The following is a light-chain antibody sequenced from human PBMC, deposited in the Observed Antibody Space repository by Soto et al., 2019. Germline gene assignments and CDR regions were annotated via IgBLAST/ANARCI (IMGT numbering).Light chain of an antibody. CDR2: GAF. Sequence: EIVMTQSPVTLSVSPGERVTLSCRASQSVSSNLAWYQQKPGQAPSLLIYGAFTRATGIPARFSGTGSGTEFTLTISSLQSEDFALYYCQQRSNWLTFGGGTKVDIK. CDR1: QSVSSN. J-gene: IGKJ4*01. CDR3: QQRSNWLT. V-gene: IGKV3-15*01.